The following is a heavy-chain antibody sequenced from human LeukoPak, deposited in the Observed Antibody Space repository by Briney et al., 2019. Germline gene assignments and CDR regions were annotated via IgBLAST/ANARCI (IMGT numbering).Heavy chain of an antibody. CDR3: AREVWVQLWSRGVDY. CDR1: GFTFSSYA. Sequence: PGGSLRLSCAASGFTFSSYAMSWVRQAPGKGLEWVSAISGSGGSTYYADSVKGRFTISRDNSKNTLYLQMNSLRAEDTAVYYCAREVWVQLWSRGVDYWGQGTLVTVSS. D-gene: IGHD5-18*01. J-gene: IGHJ4*02. CDR2: ISGSGGST. V-gene: IGHV3-23*01.